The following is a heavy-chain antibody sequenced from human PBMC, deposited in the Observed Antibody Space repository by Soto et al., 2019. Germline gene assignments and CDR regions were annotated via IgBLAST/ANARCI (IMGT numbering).Heavy chain of an antibody. CDR1: GFTFSSYA. J-gene: IGHJ6*02. CDR2: ISGSGGST. CDR3: AKDPNGMDV. V-gene: IGHV3-23*01. Sequence: PGGSLRLSCSASGFTFSSYALNWVRQAPGKGLEWVSAISGSGGSTYYADSVKGRFTISRDNSKNTLYLQMNSLRADDTAVYYCAKDPNGMDVWGQGTTVTVSS.